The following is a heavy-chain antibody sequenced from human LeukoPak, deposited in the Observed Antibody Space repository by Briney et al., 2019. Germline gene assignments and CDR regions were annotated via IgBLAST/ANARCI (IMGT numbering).Heavy chain of an antibody. D-gene: IGHD3-22*01. J-gene: IGHJ3*02. Sequence: GESLKISCKGSGYSFTNYWIGWVRQMPGKGLEWMGIIYPGDSDTRYSPSFQGQVIISADKSISTAYLQWGSLKASDTAMYYCARPDYYDSSGPPFGIWGQGTMVTVSS. V-gene: IGHV5-51*01. CDR2: IYPGDSDT. CDR3: ARPDYYDSSGPPFGI. CDR1: GYSFTNYW.